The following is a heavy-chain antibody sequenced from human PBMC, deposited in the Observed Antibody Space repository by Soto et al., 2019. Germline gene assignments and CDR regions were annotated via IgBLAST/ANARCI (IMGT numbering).Heavy chain of an antibody. V-gene: IGHV1-69*06. D-gene: IGHD3-3*01. CDR2: ISPIFGTA. CDR3: ARDPYDFWSGYHHYYYGMDV. CDR1: GGTFSSYA. Sequence: QVQLVQSGAEVKKPGSSVKVSCKASGGTFSSYAISWVRQAPGQGLEWMGGISPIFGTANYAQKFQGRVTITADKSTSTAYMELSSLRSEDTAVYYCARDPYDFWSGYHHYYYGMDVWGQGTTVTVSS. J-gene: IGHJ6*02.